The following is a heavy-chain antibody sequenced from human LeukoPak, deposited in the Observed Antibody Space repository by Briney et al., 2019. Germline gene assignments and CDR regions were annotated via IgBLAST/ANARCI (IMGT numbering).Heavy chain of an antibody. V-gene: IGHV3-23*01. CDR3: ARETGWAAAGILESNAFDI. CDR2: ISGSGGST. CDR1: GFTFSSYA. Sequence: PGGSLRLSCAASGFTFSSYAMSWVRQAPGKGLEWVSAISGSGGSTYYADSVKGRFTISRDNSKNTLYLQMNSLRAEDTAVYYCARETGWAAAGILESNAFDIWGQGTMVTVSS. D-gene: IGHD6-13*01. J-gene: IGHJ3*02.